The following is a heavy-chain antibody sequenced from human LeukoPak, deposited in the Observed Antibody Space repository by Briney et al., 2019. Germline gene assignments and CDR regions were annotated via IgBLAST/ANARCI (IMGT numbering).Heavy chain of an antibody. V-gene: IGHV3-21*01. CDR1: GFTFSSHS. D-gene: IGHD4-11*01. J-gene: IGHJ5*02. CDR3: ARDLTTVTGGGS. Sequence: GGSLRLSCAASGFTFSSHSMNWVRQAPGKGLEWVSSISSSSSYIYYADSVKGRFTISRDNAKNSLYLQMNSLRAEDTAVYYCARDLTTVTGGGSWGQGTLVTVSS. CDR2: ISSSSSYI.